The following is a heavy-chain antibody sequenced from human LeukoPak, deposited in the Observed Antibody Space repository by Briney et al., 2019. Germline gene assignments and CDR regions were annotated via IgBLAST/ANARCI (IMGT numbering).Heavy chain of an antibody. CDR2: IYYSGGT. J-gene: IGHJ4*02. Sequence: PSETLSLTYTVSGGSISSSSYYWGWIRQPPGKGLEWIGSIYYSGGTYYNPSLKSRVTISVDTSKSQFSLKLSSVTAADTAVYYCAVYGGYDFWSGYYFREEPYYFDYWGQGTLVTVSS. D-gene: IGHD3-3*01. CDR3: AVYGGYDFWSGYYFREEPYYFDY. V-gene: IGHV4-39*01. CDR1: GGSISSSSYY.